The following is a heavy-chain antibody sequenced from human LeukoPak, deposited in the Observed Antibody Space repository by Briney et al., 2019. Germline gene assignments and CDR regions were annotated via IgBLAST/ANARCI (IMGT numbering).Heavy chain of an antibody. D-gene: IGHD3-10*01. J-gene: IGHJ4*02. V-gene: IGHV3-30*18. Sequence: GGSLRLSCAASGFTINNYGMHWVRQAPGKGLEWVAVISYDGTNKYYGDFVKGRFTISRDNSKNTLYLQTNSLRAEDTAVYYCAKSYGSGSYRIDYWGRGTLVTVSS. CDR1: GFTINNYG. CDR2: ISYDGTNK. CDR3: AKSYGSGSYRIDY.